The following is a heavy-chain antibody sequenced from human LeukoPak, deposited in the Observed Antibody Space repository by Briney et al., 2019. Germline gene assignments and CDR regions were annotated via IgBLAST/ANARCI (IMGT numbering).Heavy chain of an antibody. J-gene: IGHJ4*02. CDR1: GASISGGTYY. D-gene: IGHD1-26*01. CDR2: IYYTGSP. Sequence: SETLSLTCSASGASISGGTYYWGRIPQPPGKGLEWIGSIYYTGSPYDNPSLKCRVTIAVDTSKMHLSMKLMSVTAADTDVYYCARRGGSGRGFDYWGQGTLVTVSS. CDR3: ARRGGSGRGFDY. V-gene: IGHV4-39*02.